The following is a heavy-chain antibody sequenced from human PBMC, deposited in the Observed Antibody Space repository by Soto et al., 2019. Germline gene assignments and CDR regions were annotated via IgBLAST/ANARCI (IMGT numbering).Heavy chain of an antibody. J-gene: IGHJ3*02. CDR2: ISYNGNTI. CDR1: GFTFSDYY. CDR3: AREYVDADLVGAFHI. Sequence: PVGSLRLSCGASGFTFSDYYMSWIRQAPGKGLEWISYISYNGNTIYYADSVKGRFTISRDNAKTSLYLQMNSLRAEDTAIYYCAREYVDADLVGAFHIWGQGTMVTVSS. V-gene: IGHV3-11*01. D-gene: IGHD5-18*01.